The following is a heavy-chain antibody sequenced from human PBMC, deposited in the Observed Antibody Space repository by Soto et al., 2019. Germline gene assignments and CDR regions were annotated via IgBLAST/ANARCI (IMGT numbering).Heavy chain of an antibody. J-gene: IGHJ4*02. D-gene: IGHD1-26*01. V-gene: IGHV1-18*01. CDR2: VSGYNRNT. CDR3: ARERQWDPLPY. CDR1: GYTFRNYG. Sequence: VQLVQSGAEVKKPGASVKVSCEAYGYTFRNYGITWVRQAPGQGLEWIGWVSGYNRNTNYAQKFEDRVTMPTDTSTSIAYLELSRLRIDDTAVYYCARERQWDPLPYWGPGTLLVVS.